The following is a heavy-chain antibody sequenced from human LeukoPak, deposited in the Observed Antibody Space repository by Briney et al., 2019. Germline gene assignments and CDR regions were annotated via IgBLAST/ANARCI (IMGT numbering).Heavy chain of an antibody. CDR1: GGTISSYY. D-gene: IGHD2-15*01. V-gene: IGHV4-59*01. Sequence: PSETLSLTCSVSGGTISSYYWTWVRQPPGKGLEWIGYIYYSGSTNYNPSLKSRVTMSIDTSKNQFSLQLSSVTAADTALYYCASALQGGFDYWGQGTLVTVSS. CDR3: ASALQGGFDY. CDR2: IYYSGST. J-gene: IGHJ4*02.